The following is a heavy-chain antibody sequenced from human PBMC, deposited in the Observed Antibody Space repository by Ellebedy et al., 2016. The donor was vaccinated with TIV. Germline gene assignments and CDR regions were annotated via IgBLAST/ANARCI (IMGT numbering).Heavy chain of an antibody. CDR2: ITGSGSTI. CDR1: GFTFSSYS. J-gene: IGHJ4*02. V-gene: IGHV3-48*04. Sequence: PSETLSLTCAASGFTFSSYSMNWVRQAPGKGPEWVSYITGSGSTIYYADSVKGRFTVSRDNAENSLYLQMDSLRAEDTAVYYCARTEKGTFYFDYWGQGTLVTVSS. D-gene: IGHD2/OR15-2a*01. CDR3: ARTEKGTFYFDY.